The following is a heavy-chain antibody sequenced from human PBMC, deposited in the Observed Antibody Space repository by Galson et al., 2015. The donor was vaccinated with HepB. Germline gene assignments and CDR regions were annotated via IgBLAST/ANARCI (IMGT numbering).Heavy chain of an antibody. CDR2: IWYDGSNK. Sequence: SLRLSCAASGFTFSSYGMHWVRQAPGKGLEWVAVIWYDGSNKYYADSVKGRFTISRDNSKNTLYLQMNSLRAEDTAVYYCARDRGSYGSPLDYWGQGTLVPVS. CDR1: GFTFSSYG. J-gene: IGHJ4*02. CDR3: ARDRGSYGSPLDY. V-gene: IGHV3-33*08. D-gene: IGHD5-18*01.